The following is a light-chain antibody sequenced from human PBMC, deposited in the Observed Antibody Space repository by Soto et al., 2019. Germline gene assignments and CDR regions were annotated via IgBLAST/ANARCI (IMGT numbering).Light chain of an antibody. CDR3: QQYNSDSGLFT. CDR2: KAS. J-gene: IGKJ3*01. V-gene: IGKV1-5*03. Sequence: DIQRTQSPSTLSASVGDRVTITCRASQSISSYLAWYQQKPGKDPKLLIYKASSLESGVPSRFSGSGSGTEFTLTISSLQPDDFATYYCQQYNSDSGLFTCGPGTKVDIK. CDR1: QSISSY.